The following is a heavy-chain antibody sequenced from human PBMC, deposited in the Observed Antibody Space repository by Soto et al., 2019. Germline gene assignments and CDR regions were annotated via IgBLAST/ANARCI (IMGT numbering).Heavy chain of an antibody. Sequence: SETLSLTCTVSGGSISSGGYYWSWIRQHPGKGLEWIGYIYYSGSTYYNPSLKSRVTISVDTSKNQFSLKLSSVTAADTAVYYCARGKGSGWHFDYWGQGTLVTVSS. CDR3: ARGKGSGWHFDY. CDR2: IYYSGST. J-gene: IGHJ4*02. V-gene: IGHV4-31*03. CDR1: GGSISSGGYY. D-gene: IGHD6-19*01.